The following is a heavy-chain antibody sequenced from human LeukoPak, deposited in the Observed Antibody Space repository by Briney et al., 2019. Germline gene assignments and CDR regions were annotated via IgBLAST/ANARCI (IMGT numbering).Heavy chain of an antibody. V-gene: IGHV1-18*01. CDR2: ISAYNGNT. D-gene: IGHD2-8*01. CDR1: GYTFTSYG. CDR3: AREGIVLIGQYGMDV. Sequence: GASVKVSCKASGYTFTSYGISWVRQAPGQGLEWMGWISAYNGNTNYAQELQGRVTMTTDTSTSTAYMELRSLRSDDTAVYYCAREGIVLIGQYGMDVWGQGTTVTVSS. J-gene: IGHJ6*02.